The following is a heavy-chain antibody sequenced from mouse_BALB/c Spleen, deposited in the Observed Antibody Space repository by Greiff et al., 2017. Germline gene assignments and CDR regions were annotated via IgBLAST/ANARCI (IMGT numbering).Heavy chain of an antibody. CDR1: GYTFSSYW. V-gene: IGHV1-9*01. D-gene: IGHD2-1*01. CDR2: ILPGSGST. Sequence: QVQLKESGAELMKPGASVKISCKATGYTFSSYWIEWVKQRPGHGLEWIGEILPGSGSTNYNEKFKGKATFTADTSSNTAYMQLSSLTSEDSAVYYCARDGKASWFAYWGQGTLVTVSA. J-gene: IGHJ3*01. CDR3: ARDGKASWFAY.